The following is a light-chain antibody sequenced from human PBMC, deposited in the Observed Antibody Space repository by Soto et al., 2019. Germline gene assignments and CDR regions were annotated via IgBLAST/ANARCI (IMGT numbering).Light chain of an antibody. V-gene: IGKV1-27*01. CDR2: AAS. Sequence: DIQMTQSPSSLSASVGDRVTITCRASQGISNFLAWYQQKPGKVPKLLISAASTLQSGVPSRFSGSGSGTEFTLTITILQPEDVATYYCQKYSSVITFGQGTRLEIK. CDR3: QKYSSVIT. J-gene: IGKJ5*01. CDR1: QGISNF.